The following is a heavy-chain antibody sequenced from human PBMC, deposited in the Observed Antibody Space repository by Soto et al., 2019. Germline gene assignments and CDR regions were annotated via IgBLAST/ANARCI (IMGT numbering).Heavy chain of an antibody. CDR1: GYTFTGYY. V-gene: IGHV1-2*04. CDR3: SRDQLYYYDSFGRPLYGLDI. CDR2: INPNSGGT. J-gene: IGHJ3*02. Sequence: SVKVSCKASGYTFTGYYMHWVRQAPGQRLEWMGWINPNSGGTNYAQNFQGWVTMTRDTSISTAYMELSRLRSDDTAVYYCSRDQLYYYDSFGRPLYGLDIWGQGTMVTVSS. D-gene: IGHD3-22*01.